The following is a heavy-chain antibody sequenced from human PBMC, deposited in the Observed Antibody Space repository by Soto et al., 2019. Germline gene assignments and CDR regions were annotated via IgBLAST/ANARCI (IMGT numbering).Heavy chain of an antibody. Sequence: PGGSLRLSCSASGFTFSAYTMIWVRQAPGKGLEWLASISSTSAYIYYTGSVRGRFIISRDNAKNSLYLQMNSLRDEDTALYYCARNQGDYHESGSSDAWGQGTLVTV. D-gene: IGHD3-10*01. J-gene: IGHJ5*02. CDR1: GFTFSAYT. CDR3: ARNQGDYHESGSSDA. V-gene: IGHV3-21*01. CDR2: ISSTSAYI.